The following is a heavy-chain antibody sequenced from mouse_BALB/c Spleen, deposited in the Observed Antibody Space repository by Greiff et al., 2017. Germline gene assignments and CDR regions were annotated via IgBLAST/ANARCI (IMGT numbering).Heavy chain of an antibody. J-gene: IGHJ3*01. Sequence: VKLVGSWGGLVQPGGSLRLSCSTSWFTFTSFYLSLVRPPPGKALEWLGFIRNKANGYTTEYSASVKGRFTISRDNSQSILYLQMNTLRAEDSATYYCARDEGDYGWFAYWGQGTLVTVSA. CDR2: IRNKANGYTT. V-gene: IGHV7-3*02. D-gene: IGHD2-4*01. CDR3: ARDEGDYGWFAY. CDR1: WFTFTSFY.